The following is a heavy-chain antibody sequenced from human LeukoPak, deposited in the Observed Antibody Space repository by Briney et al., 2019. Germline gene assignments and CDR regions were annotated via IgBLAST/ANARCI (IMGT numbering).Heavy chain of an antibody. CDR3: AKDINYETSQGMDV. V-gene: IGHV3-9*01. J-gene: IGHJ6*02. CDR1: GFTFDDYA. D-gene: IGHD3-16*01. CDR2: ISWNSGSI. Sequence: PGRSLRLSCAASGFTFDDYAMHWVRQAPGKGLEWVSGISWNSGSIGYADSVKGRFTISRDNAKNSLYLRMNSLRAEDTALYYCAKDINYETSQGMDVWGQGTTVTVSS.